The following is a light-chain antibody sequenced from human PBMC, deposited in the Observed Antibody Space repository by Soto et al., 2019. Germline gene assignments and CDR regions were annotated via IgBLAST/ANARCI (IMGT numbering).Light chain of an antibody. V-gene: IGLV1-44*01. Sequence: QLVLTQPPSASGTPGRGVTISCSGSTPNIGSDTVNWYQQLPGTAPKLLFYRNTHRPSGVPDRFSGSKSGASASLAISGLQSEDEADYYCASWDDSLDVVVFGGGTKVTVL. CDR1: TPNIGSDT. CDR2: RNT. CDR3: ASWDDSLDVVV. J-gene: IGLJ2*01.